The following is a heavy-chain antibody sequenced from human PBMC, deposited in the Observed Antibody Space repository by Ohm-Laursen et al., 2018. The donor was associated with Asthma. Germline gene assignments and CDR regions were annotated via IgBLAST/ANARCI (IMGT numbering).Heavy chain of an antibody. CDR3: ARDGTGGWFDP. J-gene: IGHJ5*02. Sequence: SLRLSCAASGFTFSSYGMHWVRQAPGKGLEWVAVIRYDGSNKYYADSVKGRFTISRDNSKNTLYLQMNSLRAEDTAVYYCARDGTGGWFDPWGQGTLVTVSS. V-gene: IGHV3-33*08. D-gene: IGHD3-10*01. CDR2: IRYDGSNK. CDR1: GFTFSSYG.